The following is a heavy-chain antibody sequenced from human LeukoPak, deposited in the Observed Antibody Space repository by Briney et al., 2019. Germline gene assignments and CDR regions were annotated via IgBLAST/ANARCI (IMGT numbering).Heavy chain of an antibody. CDR3: ARDQAIAVYNY. V-gene: IGHV1-46*01. CDR1: GYTFTSYY. CDR2: INPSGGST. J-gene: IGHJ4*02. Sequence: ASVKVSCKASGYTFTSYYMYWVRQAPGQGLEWMGVINPSGGSTSYAQKFQGRVTMTRDMSTWTVYMELSSLRSEDTAVYYWARDQAIAVYNYCGQGTLVTV. D-gene: IGHD6-19*01.